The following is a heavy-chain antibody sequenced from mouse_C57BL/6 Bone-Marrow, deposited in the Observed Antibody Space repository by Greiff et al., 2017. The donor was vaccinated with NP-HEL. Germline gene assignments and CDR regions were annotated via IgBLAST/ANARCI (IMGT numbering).Heavy chain of an antibody. D-gene: IGHD2-3*01. V-gene: IGHV1-81*01. CDR3: ARAGWLLQYFDV. CDR2: IYPRSGNT. J-gene: IGHJ1*03. Sequence: QVQLQQSGAELARPGASVKLSCKASGYTFTSYGISWVKQRTGQGLEWIGEIYPRSGNTYYNEKFKGKATLTADKSSSTAYMELRSLTSEDSAVYFCARAGWLLQYFDVWGTGTTVTVSS. CDR1: GYTFTSYG.